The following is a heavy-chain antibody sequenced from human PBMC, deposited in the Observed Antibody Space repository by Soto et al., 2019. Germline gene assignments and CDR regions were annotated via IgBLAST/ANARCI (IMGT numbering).Heavy chain of an antibody. V-gene: IGHV1-8*01. Sequence: GASVKVSCKASGYTFTSYDINWVRQATGQGLEWMGWMNPNSGNTGYAQKFQGRVTMTRNTSISTAYMELSSLRSEDTAVYYCARGIPRYYDSSGYYLLYWGQGTLVTVSS. CDR2: MNPNSGNT. D-gene: IGHD3-22*01. CDR1: GYTFTSYD. J-gene: IGHJ4*02. CDR3: ARGIPRYYDSSGYYLLY.